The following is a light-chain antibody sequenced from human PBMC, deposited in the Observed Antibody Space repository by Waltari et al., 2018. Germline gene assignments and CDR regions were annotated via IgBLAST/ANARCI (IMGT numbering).Light chain of an antibody. CDR3: QQYNNWPRG. Sequence: EIVMTQSPATLSVSPGARATLSCRASQSVSRNLAWYQQEPGQAPRLLIYGASTRATGIPDRFSGSGSGTEFTLTISSLQSEDFAVYYCQQYNNWPRGFGQGTKVEIK. CDR1: QSVSRN. J-gene: IGKJ1*01. V-gene: IGKV3-15*01. CDR2: GAS.